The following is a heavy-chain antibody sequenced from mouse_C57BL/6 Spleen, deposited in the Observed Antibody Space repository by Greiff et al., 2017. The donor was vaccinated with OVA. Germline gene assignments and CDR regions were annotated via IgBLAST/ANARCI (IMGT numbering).Heavy chain of an antibody. Sequence: VQLKESGAELVRPGASVKLSCTASGFNIKDYYMHWVKQRPEQGLEWIGRIDPEDGDTEYAPKFQGKATMTADTSSNTAYLQLSSLKSDDTAFYYCTGYYGSGAYWGQGTLVTVSA. CDR1: GFNIKDYY. J-gene: IGHJ3*01. V-gene: IGHV14-1*01. CDR3: TGYYGSGAY. D-gene: IGHD1-1*01. CDR2: IDPEDGDT.